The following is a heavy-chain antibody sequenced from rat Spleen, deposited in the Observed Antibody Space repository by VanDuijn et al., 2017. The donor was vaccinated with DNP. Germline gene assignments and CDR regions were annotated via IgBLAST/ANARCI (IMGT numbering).Heavy chain of an antibody. CDR3: ARAFYRYNYRYYFDY. D-gene: IGHD1-5*01. CDR1: GFTFSDYY. CDR2: ISYNGGTP. Sequence: EVQLVESGGGLVQPGRSLKLSCAVSGFTFSDYYMAWVRQAPAKGLEWVATISYNGGTPYYRDSVKGRFTISRDNAKSTLYLQMDSLRSEDTATYYCARAFYRYNYRYYFDYWGQGVMVTVSS. J-gene: IGHJ2*01. V-gene: IGHV5-7*01.